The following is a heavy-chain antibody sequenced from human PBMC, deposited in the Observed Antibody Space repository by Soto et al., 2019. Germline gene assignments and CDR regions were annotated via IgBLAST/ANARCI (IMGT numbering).Heavy chain of an antibody. CDR1: GGSISSYY. J-gene: IGHJ3*02. CDR2: IYYGGST. D-gene: IGHD3-3*01. V-gene: IGHV4-59*01. Sequence: SETLSLTCTVSGGSISSYYWSWIRQPPGKGLEWIGYIYYGGSTNYNPSLKSRVTISVDTSKNQFSLKLSSVTAADTAVYYCARAGLRFLEWLPPGAFDIWGQGTMVTVSS. CDR3: ARAGLRFLEWLPPGAFDI.